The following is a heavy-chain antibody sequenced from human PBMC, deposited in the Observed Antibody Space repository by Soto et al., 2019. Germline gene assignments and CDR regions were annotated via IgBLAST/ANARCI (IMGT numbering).Heavy chain of an antibody. CDR3: ARAYGDYAHFDY. D-gene: IGHD4-17*01. CDR1: GGSISSGGYY. J-gene: IGHJ4*02. CDR2: IYYSGST. Sequence: PSETLSLTCTVSGGSISSGGYYWSWIRQHPGKGLEWIGYIYYSGSTYYNPSLKSRVTISVDTSKNQFSLKLSSVTAADTAVYYCARAYGDYAHFDYWGQGTLVTVSS. V-gene: IGHV4-31*03.